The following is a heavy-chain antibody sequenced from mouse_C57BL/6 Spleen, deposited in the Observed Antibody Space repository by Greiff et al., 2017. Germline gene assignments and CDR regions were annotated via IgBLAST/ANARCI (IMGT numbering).Heavy chain of an antibody. J-gene: IGHJ3*01. CDR2: IHPNSGST. CDR3: ARGGIYYGNYFAY. CDR1: GYTFTSYW. V-gene: IGHV1-64*01. Sequence: VQLQQPGAELVKPGASVTLSCKASGYTFTSYWMHWVKQRPGQGLEWIGMIHPNSGSTNYNEKFKSKATLTVDKSSSTAYMQLSSLTSEDSAVYYCARGGIYYGNYFAYWGQGTLVTVSA. D-gene: IGHD2-1*01.